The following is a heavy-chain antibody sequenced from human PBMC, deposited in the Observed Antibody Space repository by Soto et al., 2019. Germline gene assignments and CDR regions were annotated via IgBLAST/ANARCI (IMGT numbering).Heavy chain of an antibody. CDR1: GGSFGSSA. J-gene: IGHJ3*01. D-gene: IGHD3-16*01. Sequence: QVQLVQSGADVKKPGSSVKVSCKTSGGSFGSSAISWVRQAPAQGLEWMGEITPVFDKANYAQNFQGRLTITADELTGTVFMEVSSLRSEDTAVYFCARLRRDWGDAFELWGLGTFVTVSS. CDR2: ITPVFDKA. V-gene: IGHV1-69*01. CDR3: ARLRRDWGDAFEL.